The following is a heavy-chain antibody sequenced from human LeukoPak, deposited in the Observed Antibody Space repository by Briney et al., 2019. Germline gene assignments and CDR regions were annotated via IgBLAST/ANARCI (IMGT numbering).Heavy chain of an antibody. J-gene: IGHJ4*02. CDR1: GFSFSGYS. V-gene: IGHV3-48*04. CDR2: IRSSSSPI. Sequence: GGSLRLPCAASGFSFSGYSMNWVRQAPGKGLEWVAYIRSSSSPIYYADSVKGRFTISRDNAKNTLYLQMNSLRAEDTAVYYCARIAGWGQGTLVTVSS. CDR3: ARIAG. D-gene: IGHD2-21*01.